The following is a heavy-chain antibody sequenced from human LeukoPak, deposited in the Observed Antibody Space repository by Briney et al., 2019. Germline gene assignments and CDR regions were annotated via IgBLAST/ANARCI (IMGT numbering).Heavy chain of an antibody. J-gene: IGHJ4*02. D-gene: IGHD3-22*01. Sequence: ASLTLSCTASGYTFTSDGISWVRHAPGPELEWMGWISAYNGNKNYAQKLQGRITMTTDTSTSTAYMELRSLRSDDTAVYYCARVIILEYYYYDSSGSGPFDYWGQGTLVTVSS. CDR2: ISAYNGNK. CDR1: GYTFTSDG. V-gene: IGHV1-18*01. CDR3: ARVIILEYYYYDSSGSGPFDY.